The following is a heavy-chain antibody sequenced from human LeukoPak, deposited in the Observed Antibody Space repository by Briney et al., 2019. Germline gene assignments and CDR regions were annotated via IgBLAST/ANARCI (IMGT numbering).Heavy chain of an antibody. CDR1: GFTFDDYG. V-gene: IGHV3-20*04. CDR3: ARRESTYQNYYYFYYMDV. J-gene: IGHJ6*03. Sequence: EGSLRLSCAASGFTFDDYGKSWVRQAPGKGLEWVSGINWNGGSTDYADSVKGRFTISRDNAKNSLYLQMDSLRAEDTALYYCARRESTYQNYYYFYYMDVWGKGTTVTVSS. CDR2: INWNGGST.